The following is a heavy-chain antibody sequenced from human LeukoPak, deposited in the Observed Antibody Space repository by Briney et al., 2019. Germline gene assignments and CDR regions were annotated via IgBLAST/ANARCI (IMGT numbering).Heavy chain of an antibody. J-gene: IGHJ4*02. D-gene: IGHD6-19*01. Sequence: PSETLSLTCAVYGGSFSGYYWSWIRQPPGKGLEWIGEINHSGSTNYNPSLKSRVTISVDTSKNQFSLKLSSVTAADTAVYYCARHVGLQWLASDYWGQGTLVTVSS. CDR3: ARHVGLQWLASDY. CDR1: GGSFSGYY. V-gene: IGHV4-34*01. CDR2: INHSGST.